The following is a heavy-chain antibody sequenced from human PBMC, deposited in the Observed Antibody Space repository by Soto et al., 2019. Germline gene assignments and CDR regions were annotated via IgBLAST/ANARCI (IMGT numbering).Heavy chain of an antibody. V-gene: IGHV3-11*01. J-gene: IGHJ4*02. CDR3: ARVGEGQTRVLGENYYDSSGYYTSLWY. Sequence: QVQLVESGGGLVKPGGSLRLSCAASGFTFSDYYMSWIRQAPGKGLEWVSYISSSGSTIYYADSVKGRFTISRDNAKNSLYRQMNSLRAEDKAVYYCARVGEGQTRVLGENYYDSSGYYTSLWYWGQGTLVTVSS. CDR1: GFTFSDYY. D-gene: IGHD3-22*01. CDR2: ISSSGSTI.